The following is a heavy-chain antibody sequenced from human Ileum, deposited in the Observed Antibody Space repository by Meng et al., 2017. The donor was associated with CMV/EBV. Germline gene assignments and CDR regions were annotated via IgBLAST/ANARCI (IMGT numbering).Heavy chain of an antibody. D-gene: IGHD1-1*01. V-gene: IGHV3-53*01. CDR1: GFSVSDSY. Sequence: GGSLRLSCAASGFSVSDSYMSWVRQAPGKGLEWVSGIYRAGTTHVADSVKGRFTISRDISRNTLNLQMNNLRAEDTAVYYCVKPLSTAGGAFYSWGQGTMVTVSS. J-gene: IGHJ3*02. CDR3: VKPLSTAGGAFYS. CDR2: IYRAGTT.